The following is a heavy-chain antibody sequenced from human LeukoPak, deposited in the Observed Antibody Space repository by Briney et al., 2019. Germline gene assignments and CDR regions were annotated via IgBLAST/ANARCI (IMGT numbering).Heavy chain of an antibody. CDR1: GFTFSSYA. V-gene: IGHV3-64D*06. J-gene: IGHJ4*02. CDR3: VKSAGFWSGYYDY. D-gene: IGHD3-3*01. CDR2: ISSNGGST. Sequence: GGSLRLSCSASGFTFSSYAMHWVRKAPGKGLEYVSAISSNGGSTYYADSVKGRFTISRDNSKNTLYLQMSSLRAEDTAVYYCVKSAGFWSGYYDYWGQGTLVTVSS.